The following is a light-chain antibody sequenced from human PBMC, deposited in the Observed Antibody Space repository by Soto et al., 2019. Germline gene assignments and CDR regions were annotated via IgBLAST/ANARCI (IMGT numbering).Light chain of an antibody. J-gene: IGKJ4*01. CDR3: QKHNSAPLT. CDR1: QGIYNS. CDR2: AAS. V-gene: IGKV1-27*01. Sequence: DIQMTQSPSSLSAFVGDRVTITCRASQGIYNSLAWYQQRPGKVPKLLIYAASTLQSGVPSRFSGSGSGTDFTLTISSLQPDDIATYYCQKHNSAPLTFGGGTKVDIK.